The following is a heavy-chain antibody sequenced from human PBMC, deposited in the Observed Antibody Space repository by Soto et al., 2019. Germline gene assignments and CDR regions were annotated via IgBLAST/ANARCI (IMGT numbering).Heavy chain of an antibody. J-gene: IGHJ6*02. D-gene: IGHD3-10*01. Sequence: LGESLKISCKGSGYSFTSYWIGWVRQMPGKGLEWMGIIYPGDSDTRYSPSFQGQVTISADKSISTAYLQWSSLKASDTAMYYCARLSVYYGSGTYYYYYGMDVWGQGTTVTVSS. CDR3: ARLSVYYGSGTYYYYYGMDV. V-gene: IGHV5-51*01. CDR1: GYSFTSYW. CDR2: IYPGDSDT.